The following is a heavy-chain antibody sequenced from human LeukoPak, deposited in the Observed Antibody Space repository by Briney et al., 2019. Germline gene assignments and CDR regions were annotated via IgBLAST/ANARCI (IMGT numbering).Heavy chain of an antibody. J-gene: IGHJ4*02. D-gene: IGHD4-23*01. CDR1: GFTFSSYG. CDR3: ARRAGGYSHPYDY. Sequence: GGTLRLSCAASGFTFSSYGMSWVRQAPGKGLEWVSAISGSGGSTYYADSVKGRFTISRDNSKNTLYLQMNSLRAEDTAVYYCARRAGGYSHPYDYWGQGILVTVSS. CDR2: ISGSGGST. V-gene: IGHV3-23*01.